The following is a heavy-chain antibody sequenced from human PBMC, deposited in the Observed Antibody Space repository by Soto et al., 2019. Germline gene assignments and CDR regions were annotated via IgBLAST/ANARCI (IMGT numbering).Heavy chain of an antibody. CDR2: INHSGST. CDR1: GGSFSGYY. J-gene: IGHJ5*02. V-gene: IGHV4-34*01. D-gene: IGHD6-13*01. Sequence: SETLSLTCAVYGGSFSGYYWSWIRQPPGKGLEWIGEINHSGSTNYNPSLKSRVTISVDTSKNQFSLKLSSVTAADTAVYYCARKQQLVKNWFDPWGQGTLVTVSS. CDR3: ARKQQLVKNWFDP.